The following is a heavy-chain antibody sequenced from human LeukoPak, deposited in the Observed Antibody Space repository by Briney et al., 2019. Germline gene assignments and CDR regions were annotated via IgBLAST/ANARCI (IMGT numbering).Heavy chain of an antibody. V-gene: IGHV4-61*02. CDR3: ARDLGITMVRGVTFLGAFDI. J-gene: IGHJ3*02. CDR1: GGSISSGSYY. Sequence: NSSETLSLTCTVSGGSISSGSYYWSWIRQPAGKGLEWIGRIYTSGGTNYNPSLKSRVTISVDTSKNQFSLKLSSVTAADTAVYYCARDLGITMVRGVTFLGAFDIWGQGTMVTVSS. CDR2: IYTSGGT. D-gene: IGHD3-10*01.